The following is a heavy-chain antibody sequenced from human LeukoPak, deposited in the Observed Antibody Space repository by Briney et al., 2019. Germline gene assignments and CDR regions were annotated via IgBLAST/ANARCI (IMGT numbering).Heavy chain of an antibody. Sequence: ASVKVSCKVSGYTLTELSMHWVRQAPGKGLEWMGGFDPEDGETIYAQKFQGRVTMTRDTSISTAYMELSRLRSDDTAVYYCARDKSGYYRPSLDYWGQGTLVTVSS. V-gene: IGHV1-24*01. CDR3: ARDKSGYYRPSLDY. D-gene: IGHD3-3*01. J-gene: IGHJ4*02. CDR1: GYTLTELS. CDR2: FDPEDGET.